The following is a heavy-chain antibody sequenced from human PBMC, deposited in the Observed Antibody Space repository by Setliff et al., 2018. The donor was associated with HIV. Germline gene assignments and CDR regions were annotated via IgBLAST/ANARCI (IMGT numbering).Heavy chain of an antibody. CDR1: GFRFGDYA. CDR3: TRDRSPSGLATDGFDV. V-gene: IGHV3-49*04. D-gene: IGHD3-3*01. CDR2: IRSKDYGGTT. J-gene: IGHJ3*01. Sequence: GGSLRLSCMASGFRFGDYAMTWVRQAPGKGLEWVGFIRSKDYGGTTEYAATVKGRFTISRDDPQSIAYLHMDGLKTEDTAMYYCTRDRSPSGLATDGFDVWGQGTMVTVSS.